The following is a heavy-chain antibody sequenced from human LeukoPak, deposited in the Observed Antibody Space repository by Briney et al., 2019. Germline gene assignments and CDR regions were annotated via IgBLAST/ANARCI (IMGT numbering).Heavy chain of an antibody. CDR3: AGEQLWQLGVFDY. CDR1: GYTFTGYY. D-gene: IGHD5-18*01. V-gene: IGHV1-2*02. CDR2: INPNSGGT. Sequence: GASVKVSCKASGYTFTGYYMHWVRQAPGQGLEWMGWINPNSGGTNYAQKFQGRVTMTRDTSISTAYMELSRLRSDDTAVYYCAGEQLWQLGVFDYWGQGTLVTVSS. J-gene: IGHJ4*02.